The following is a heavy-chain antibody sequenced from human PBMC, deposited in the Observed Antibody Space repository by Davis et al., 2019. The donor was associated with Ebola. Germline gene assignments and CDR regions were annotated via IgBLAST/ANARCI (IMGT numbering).Heavy chain of an antibody. CDR3: AREVYDFWSGYYTYYFDY. J-gene: IGHJ4*02. D-gene: IGHD3-3*01. V-gene: IGHV3-23*01. CDR1: GFPFSRYA. CDR2: IGGRGGIT. Sequence: GESLKISCAASGFPFSRYAMTWVRQAPGKGLEWVSSIGGRGGITYYADPVKGRFTISRDNAKNSLYLQINSLRAEDTAVYYCAREVYDFWSGYYTYYFDYWGQGTLVTVSS.